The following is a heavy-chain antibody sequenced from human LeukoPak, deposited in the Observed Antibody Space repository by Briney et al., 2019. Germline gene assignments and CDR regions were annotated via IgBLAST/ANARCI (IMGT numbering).Heavy chain of an antibody. V-gene: IGHV4-34*01. CDR2: INHSGST. CDR3: ARVRYSYALLPDY. Sequence: PSETLSLTCTVSGGSISSYYWSWIRQPPGKGLEWIGEINHSGSTNYNPSLKSRVTISVDTSKNQFSLKLSSVTAADTAVYYCARVRYSYALLPDYWGQGTLVTVSS. D-gene: IGHD5-18*01. CDR1: GGSISSYY. J-gene: IGHJ4*02.